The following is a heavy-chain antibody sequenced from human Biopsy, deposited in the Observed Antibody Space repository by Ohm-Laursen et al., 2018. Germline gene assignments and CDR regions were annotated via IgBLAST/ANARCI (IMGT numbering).Heavy chain of an antibody. D-gene: IGHD3-9*01. Sequence: ASVKVSCKAPGGTFSNYGVNWVRQAPGQGLEWLGGNIPILGTGNYAQKFQDRVTVAADISTSTATMELRSLRSDDTAVYYCATKLTGYFHHWGQGTLVIVSS. CDR3: ATKLTGYFHH. CDR2: NIPILGTG. J-gene: IGHJ1*01. V-gene: IGHV1-69*06. CDR1: GGTFSNYG.